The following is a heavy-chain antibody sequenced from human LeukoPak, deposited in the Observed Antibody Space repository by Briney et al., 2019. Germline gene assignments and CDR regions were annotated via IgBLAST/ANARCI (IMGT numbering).Heavy chain of an antibody. CDR3: ARGTLEAWGW. Sequence: GGTLRLSCAVSGFTFSSYDMNWVRQAPGKGLEWVSSISSSSNYIHYADSVKGRFTISRDNAKNSLYLQMNSLRAEDTAVYFCARGTLEAWGWWGQGTLVT. D-gene: IGHD6-19*01. J-gene: IGHJ4*02. V-gene: IGHV3-21*01. CDR1: GFTFSSYD. CDR2: ISSSSNYI.